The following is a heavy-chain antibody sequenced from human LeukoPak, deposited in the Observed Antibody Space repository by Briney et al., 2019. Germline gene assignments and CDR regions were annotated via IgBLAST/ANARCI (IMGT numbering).Heavy chain of an antibody. CDR1: GGPISSYY. Sequence: SETLSLTCTVSGGPISSYYWSWIRQPPGKGLEWIGEINHSGSTNYNPSLKSRVTISVDTSKNQFSLKLSSVTAADTAVYYCARGVVVVVPAARRGAWFDPWGQGTLVTVSS. D-gene: IGHD2-2*01. J-gene: IGHJ5*02. V-gene: IGHV4-34*01. CDR3: ARGVVVVVPAARRGAWFDP. CDR2: INHSGST.